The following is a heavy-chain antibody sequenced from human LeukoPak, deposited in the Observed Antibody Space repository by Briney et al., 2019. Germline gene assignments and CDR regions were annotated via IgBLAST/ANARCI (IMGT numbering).Heavy chain of an antibody. V-gene: IGHV4-38-2*02. CDR3: ARIFIRNGYSSYFDC. Sequence: PSETLSLTCTVSGFSISSGHYWGWVRQPPGAGLEWIGSVYQSGTTYYNPSLKSRVTTSVDMSKNQFSLRLRPVTAAHTAVYYCARIFIRNGYSSYFDCWGQGTLVTVSS. J-gene: IGHJ4*02. CDR1: GFSISSGHY. CDR2: VYQSGTT. D-gene: IGHD5-18*01.